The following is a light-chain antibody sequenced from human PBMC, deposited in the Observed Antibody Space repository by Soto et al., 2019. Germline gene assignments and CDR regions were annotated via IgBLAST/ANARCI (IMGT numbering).Light chain of an antibody. Sequence: QSVLTQPASVSGSPGQSVTISCTGTSSDFGSYKFVSWYQHHPGKVPKVIIYETSKRPSGVSDRFSGSKSGNTASLTISGLQAEDEADYYCFSYAGTYTFDFGTGTKVTVL. CDR3: FSYAGTYTFD. CDR1: SSDFGSYKF. CDR2: ETS. V-gene: IGLV2-23*02. J-gene: IGLJ1*01.